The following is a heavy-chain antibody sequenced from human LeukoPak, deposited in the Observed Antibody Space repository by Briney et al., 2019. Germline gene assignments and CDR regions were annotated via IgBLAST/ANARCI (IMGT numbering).Heavy chain of an antibody. D-gene: IGHD2/OR15-2a*01. V-gene: IGHV4-59*01. Sequence: SETLSLTCTVSGGTISSYYWSWIRQPPGKRLEWIGYIYYSGSTNYNPSLTSRVTISVDTSKNQFSLKLSSVTAADTAVYYCARDKDMGFWFDYWGQGTLVTVSS. J-gene: IGHJ4*02. CDR3: ARDKDMGFWFDY. CDR1: GGTISSYY. CDR2: IYYSGST.